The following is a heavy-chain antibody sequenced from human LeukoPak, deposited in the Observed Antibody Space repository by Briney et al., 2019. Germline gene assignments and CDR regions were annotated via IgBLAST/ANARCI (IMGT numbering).Heavy chain of an antibody. CDR1: GFTFSSYG. CDR2: ISYDGSNK. Sequence: SGGSLRLSCAASGFTFSSYGMPWVRQAPGKGLEWVAVISYDGSNKYYADSVKGRFTISRDNSKNTLYLQMNSLRAEDRAVYYCAKSGDSSSSGVNFDYWGQGTLVTVSS. CDR3: AKSGDSSSSGVNFDY. D-gene: IGHD6-6*01. V-gene: IGHV3-30*18. J-gene: IGHJ4*02.